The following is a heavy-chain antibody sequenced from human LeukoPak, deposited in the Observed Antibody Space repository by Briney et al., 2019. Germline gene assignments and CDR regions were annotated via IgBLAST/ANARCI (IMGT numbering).Heavy chain of an antibody. CDR3: ARQWGDCSSTSCYSAD. J-gene: IGHJ4*02. D-gene: IGHD2-2*01. CDR2: IYPGDSDT. CDR1: GYSFTSYW. V-gene: IGHV5-51*01. Sequence: GESLKISCKGSGYSFTSYWIGWVRQMSGKGLEWMGIIYPGDSDTRYSPSFQGQVTISADKSIGTAYLQWSSLKAADTAIYYCARQWGDCSSTSCYSADWGQGTLVTVSS.